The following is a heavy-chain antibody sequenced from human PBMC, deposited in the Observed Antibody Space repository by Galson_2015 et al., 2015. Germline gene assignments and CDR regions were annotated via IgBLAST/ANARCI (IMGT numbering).Heavy chain of an antibody. Sequence: ETLSLTCAVSGGSISSSNWWSWVRPPPGKGLEWIGEIYHSGSTNYNPSLKSRVTISVDKSKNQFSLKLSSVTAADTAVYYCAAIAAAGRGFDYWGQGTLVTVSS. V-gene: IGHV4-4*02. CDR2: IYHSGST. J-gene: IGHJ4*02. D-gene: IGHD6-13*01. CDR1: GGSISSSNW. CDR3: AAIAAAGRGFDY.